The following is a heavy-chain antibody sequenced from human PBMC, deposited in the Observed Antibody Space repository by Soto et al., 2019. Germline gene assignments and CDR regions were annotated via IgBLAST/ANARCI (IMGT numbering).Heavy chain of an antibody. CDR2: IYYSGSH. J-gene: IGHJ4*02. V-gene: IGHV4-30-4*01. CDR1: GGSISSGDYY. Sequence: SETLSLTCTVSGGSISSGDYYWSWIRQPPGKGLEWIGYIYYSGSHYYNPSLKSRVTISVDTSKNQFSLKLSSVTAADSAVYFCARLYRSRPFLPDYWGPGTLVTVSS. D-gene: IGHD6-19*01. CDR3: ARLYRSRPFLPDY.